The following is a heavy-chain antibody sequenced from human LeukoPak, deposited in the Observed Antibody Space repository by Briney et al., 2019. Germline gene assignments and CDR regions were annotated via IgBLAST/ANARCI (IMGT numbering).Heavy chain of an antibody. J-gene: IGHJ4*02. Sequence: SVKVSCKASGGTFSSYAISWVRQAPGQGLEWMGGIIPIFGTASYAQKFQGRVTITADKSTSTAYMELSSLRSEDTAVYYCARGPGHGWYECNYWGQGTLVTVSS. V-gene: IGHV1-69*06. D-gene: IGHD6-19*01. CDR2: IIPIFGTA. CDR1: GGTFSSYA. CDR3: ARGPGHGWYECNY.